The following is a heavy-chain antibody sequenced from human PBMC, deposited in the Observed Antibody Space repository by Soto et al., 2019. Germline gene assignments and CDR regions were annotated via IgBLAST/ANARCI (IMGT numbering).Heavy chain of an antibody. CDR3: ANLVVTAIIPDYYYYGMAV. V-gene: IGHV1-69*06. Sequence: SVKVSCTASGGPFISYAIIWVRQAPGQGLEWMGGIIPIFGTANYAQKFQGRVTITADKSTSTAYMELSSLRSEDTAVYYCANLVVTAIIPDYYYYGMAVWGQGTTVTVS. CDR1: GGPFISYA. J-gene: IGHJ6*01. D-gene: IGHD2-21*02. CDR2: IIPIFGTA.